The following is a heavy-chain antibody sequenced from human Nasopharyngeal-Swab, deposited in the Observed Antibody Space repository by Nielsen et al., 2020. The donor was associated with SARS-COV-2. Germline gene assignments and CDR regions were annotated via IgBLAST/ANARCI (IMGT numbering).Heavy chain of an antibody. V-gene: IGHV3-11*04. CDR2: ISGSGGTI. J-gene: IGHJ4*02. CDR3: ARDRANWDFDY. D-gene: IGHD7-27*01. Sequence: GGSLRLSCAASGFTFSDYYMSWIRQAPGKGLEYISYISGSGGTIYYGDSMKGRFTISRDNAKNSLYLQMNSLRAEDTAVYYCARDRANWDFDYWGQSTLVTVSS. CDR1: GFTFSDYY.